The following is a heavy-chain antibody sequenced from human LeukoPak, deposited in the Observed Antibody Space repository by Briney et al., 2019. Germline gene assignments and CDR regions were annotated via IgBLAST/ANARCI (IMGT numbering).Heavy chain of an antibody. J-gene: IGHJ4*02. CDR1: GGSFSGYY. CDR2: INHSGST. CDR3: AKGWVVNSLLG. V-gene: IGHV4-34*01. D-gene: IGHD2-15*01. Sequence: PSETLSLTCAVYGGSFSGYYWNWSRQPPGKGLEWIGEINHSGSTNYNPSLKSRVTISIDTSKNQFSLKLSSVTAADTAVYYCAKGWVVNSLLGWGQGTLVTVSS.